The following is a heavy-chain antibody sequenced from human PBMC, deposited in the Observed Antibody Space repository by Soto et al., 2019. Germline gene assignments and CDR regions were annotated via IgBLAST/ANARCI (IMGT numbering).Heavy chain of an antibody. CDR2: SSSTGCTA. CDR1: GFTFSSYA. V-gene: IGHV3-23*01. Sequence: VQLLDSGGGLVQPGGSLRLSCAASGFTFSSYAMGWVRQAPGKGLEWVSGSSSTGCTADYADSVKGLFTISRDHSRNHMNLQMRSLRADDTAIYYCVKDRWNVAAAGFFDYWGQGTLVAVSS. D-gene: IGHD6-13*01. CDR3: VKDRWNVAAAGFFDY. J-gene: IGHJ4*02.